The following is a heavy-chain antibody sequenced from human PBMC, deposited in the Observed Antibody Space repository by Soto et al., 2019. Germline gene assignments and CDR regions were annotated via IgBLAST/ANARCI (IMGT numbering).Heavy chain of an antibody. CDR2: ISWNSGSI. Sequence: EVQLVESGGGLVQPGRSLRLSCAASGFTFDDYAMHWVRQAPGKGLEWVSGISWNSGSIGYADSVKGRFTISRDNAKNSLYLKMNSLRAEDTALYYCAKDIVLDYGDYSSYFPHWGQGTLVTVSS. CDR1: GFTFDDYA. CDR3: AKDIVLDYGDYSSYFPH. D-gene: IGHD4-17*01. J-gene: IGHJ1*01. V-gene: IGHV3-9*01.